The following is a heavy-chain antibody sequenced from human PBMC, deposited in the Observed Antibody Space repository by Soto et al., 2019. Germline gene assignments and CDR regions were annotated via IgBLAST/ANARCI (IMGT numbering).Heavy chain of an antibody. Sequence: QVQLQESGPGLVKPSETLSLTCTVSGGSVSSGSYYWSWIRQPPGKGLEWIVYIYYSGSTNYNPSLKSRVTISVDTSKNQFSLKLSSVTAADTAVYYCARFTNMVLGGMDVWGQGTTVTVSS. V-gene: IGHV4-61*01. CDR3: ARFTNMVLGGMDV. D-gene: IGHD2-8*02. CDR1: GGSVSSGSYY. CDR2: IYYSGST. J-gene: IGHJ6*02.